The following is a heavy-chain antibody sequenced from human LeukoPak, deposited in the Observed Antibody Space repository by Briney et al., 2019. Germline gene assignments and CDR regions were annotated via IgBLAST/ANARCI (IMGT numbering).Heavy chain of an antibody. J-gene: IGHJ5*02. CDR2: IYYSGST. CDR3: ARFVFSDLGYCSGGSCSNWFDP. CDR1: GGSISSYY. V-gene: IGHV4-59*01. D-gene: IGHD2-15*01. Sequence: PSETLSLTSTVSGGSISSYYWSWIRQPPGKGLEWIGYIYYSGSTNYNPSLKSRVTISVDTSKNQFSLKLSSVTAADTAVYYCARFVFSDLGYCSGGSCSNWFDPWGQGTLVTVSS.